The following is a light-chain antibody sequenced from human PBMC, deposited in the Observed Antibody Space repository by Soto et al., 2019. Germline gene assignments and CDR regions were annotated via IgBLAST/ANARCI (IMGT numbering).Light chain of an antibody. CDR2: KAS. V-gene: IGKV1-5*03. CDR3: QQDNIYWT. Sequence: DIQMTQSPSTLSASVGDRVTITCRASQSISSWLAWYQQKPGKAPKLLIYKASSLESGVPSRFSGSGSGTEFTLTISSLQPDDFATYYCQQDNIYWTFGQGTKVDI. J-gene: IGKJ1*01. CDR1: QSISSW.